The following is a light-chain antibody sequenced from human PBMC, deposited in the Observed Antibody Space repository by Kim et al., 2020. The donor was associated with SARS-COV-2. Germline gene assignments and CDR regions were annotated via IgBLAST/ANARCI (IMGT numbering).Light chain of an antibody. CDR3: QQYNNWPLT. J-gene: IGKJ1*01. V-gene: IGKV3-15*01. CDR2: DAS. Sequence: EIVMTQSPATLSVSLGDRATLSCRASQSVSINLAWYQQKPGQAPRLLIHDASTRATGIPARFTGSGSGTEFTLTISSLQSEDFAVYHCQQYNNWPLTFGPGTKVDIK. CDR1: QSVSIN.